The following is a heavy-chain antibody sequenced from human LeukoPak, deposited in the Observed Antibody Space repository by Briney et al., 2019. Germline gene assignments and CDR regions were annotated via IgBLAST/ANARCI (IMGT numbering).Heavy chain of an antibody. D-gene: IGHD3-3*01. Sequence: GGSLRLSCAASGFAFSSYSMNWVRQAPGKGLEWVSYISSSSSTIYYADSVKGRFTISRDNAKNSLYLQMNSLRAEDTAVYYCAGLRDYDFWSGSYYYGMDVWGQGITVTVSS. J-gene: IGHJ6*02. V-gene: IGHV3-48*01. CDR3: AGLRDYDFWSGSYYYGMDV. CDR2: ISSSSSTI. CDR1: GFAFSSYS.